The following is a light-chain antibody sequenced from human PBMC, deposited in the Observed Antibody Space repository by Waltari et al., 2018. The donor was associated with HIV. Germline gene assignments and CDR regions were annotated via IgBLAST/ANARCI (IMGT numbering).Light chain of an antibody. CDR2: CNS. CDR1: SSNIGANFD. V-gene: IGLV1-40*01. J-gene: IGLJ1*01. Sequence: QSVLTQPPSLSGAPGQRVTISCTGSSSNIGANFDVHWYQVLPGTAPKLLIFCNSNRPSGVPDRFAGSKSGTSASLAITGLQPEDEAEYFCQSFDNSLNGYVFGTGTTVIVL. CDR3: QSFDNSLNGYV.